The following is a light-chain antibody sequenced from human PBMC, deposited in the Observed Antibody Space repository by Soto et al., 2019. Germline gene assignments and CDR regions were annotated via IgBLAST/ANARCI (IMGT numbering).Light chain of an antibody. CDR1: SSDVGAYDL. J-gene: IGLJ1*01. CDR2: ENI. V-gene: IGLV2-14*02. CDR3: TSYTSTSTYV. Sequence: SVLTQPASVSGSPGQSITISCIGTSSDVGAYDLVSWYQQHPGTAPRLIIYENIRRPSTITSRFSGSKSGNTASLTISGLLAEDEADYYCTSYTSTSTYVFGTGTKVTVL.